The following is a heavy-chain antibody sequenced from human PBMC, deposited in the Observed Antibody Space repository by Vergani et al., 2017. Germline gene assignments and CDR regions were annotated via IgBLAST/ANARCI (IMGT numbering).Heavy chain of an antibody. D-gene: IGHD6-6*01. V-gene: IGHV1-69*04. CDR2: IIPILGIA. CDR3: ARLYSSSSGDAFDI. J-gene: IGHJ3*02. CDR1: GGTFSSYA. Sequence: QVQLVQSGAEVKKPGSSVKVSCKASGGTFSSYAISWVRQAPGQGLEWMGRIIPILGIANYAQKFQGRVTITGDKSTSTAYMELSSLRSEDTAVYYCARLYSSSSGDAFDIWGQGTMVTVSS.